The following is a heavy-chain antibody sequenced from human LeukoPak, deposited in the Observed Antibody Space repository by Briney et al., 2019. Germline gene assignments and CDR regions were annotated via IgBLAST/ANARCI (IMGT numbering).Heavy chain of an antibody. V-gene: IGHV1-24*01. CDR2: FDPEDGET. CDR3: ATLRSGWKSNWFDP. D-gene: IGHD6-19*01. J-gene: IGHJ5*02. Sequence: GASVKVSCKVSGYTLTELSMHGVRQAPGKGLEWMGGFDPEDGETIYAQKFQGRVTMTEDTSTDTAYMELSSLRSEDTAVYYCATLRSGWKSNWFDPWGQGTLVTVSS. CDR1: GYTLTELS.